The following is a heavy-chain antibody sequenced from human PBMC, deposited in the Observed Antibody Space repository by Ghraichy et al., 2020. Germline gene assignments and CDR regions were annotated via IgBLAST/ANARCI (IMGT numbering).Heavy chain of an antibody. D-gene: IGHD3-16*01. J-gene: IGHJ3*01. CDR3: ARDRKKIRRTTARGSTFDV. V-gene: IGHV4-34*01. CDR1: GGSFSGYY. Sequence: SETLSLTCAVYGGSFSGYYWSWIRQPPGKGLEWMGEISHGGSTNYNPSLESRVTMSVDTSKNQFSLRLTSVTAADTAVYYCARDRKKIRRTTARGSTFDVWGQGTMVTVSS. CDR2: ISHGGST.